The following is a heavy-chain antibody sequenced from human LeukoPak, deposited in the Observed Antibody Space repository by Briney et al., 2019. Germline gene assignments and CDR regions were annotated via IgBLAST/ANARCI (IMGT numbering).Heavy chain of an antibody. V-gene: IGHV1-2*02. D-gene: IGHD2-15*01. Sequence: ASVKVSCKASGYTFTGYYMHWVRQAPGQGLEWMGWINPNSGGTNYAQKFQGRVTMTRDTSISTAYMELSRLRSDDTAVYYCARDPRLGYCSGGSCYGLYGMDVWGQGTTVTVSS. CDR1: GYTFTGYY. CDR2: INPNSGGT. J-gene: IGHJ6*02. CDR3: ARDPRLGYCSGGSCYGLYGMDV.